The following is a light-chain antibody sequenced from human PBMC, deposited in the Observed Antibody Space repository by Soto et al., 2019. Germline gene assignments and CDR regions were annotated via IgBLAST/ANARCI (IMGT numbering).Light chain of an antibody. Sequence: SYELTQPPSVSVAPGKTARITCGGNNIGSKSVHWYQQKPGQAPVLVIYYDSDRPSGIPERFSGSNSGNTATLTISRVEAGDEADYYCQLWDSSSDHPVFGGGTKRTVL. J-gene: IGLJ3*02. CDR3: QLWDSSSDHPV. V-gene: IGLV3-21*04. CDR1: NIGSKS. CDR2: YDS.